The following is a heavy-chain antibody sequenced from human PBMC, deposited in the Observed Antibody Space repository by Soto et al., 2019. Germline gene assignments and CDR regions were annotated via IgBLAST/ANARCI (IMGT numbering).Heavy chain of an antibody. D-gene: IGHD6-13*01. V-gene: IGHV3-74*01. CDR3: AREIATTGEYYFDY. Sequence: PGGSLRLSCAASGFTFNNYGMTWVRQAPGKGLVWVSRINRDGSSINYADSARGRVTISRDNAKNTLYLQVNGLRAEDTAVYYCAREIATTGEYYFDYWGQGILVTVSS. CDR1: GFTFNNYG. CDR2: INRDGSSI. J-gene: IGHJ4*02.